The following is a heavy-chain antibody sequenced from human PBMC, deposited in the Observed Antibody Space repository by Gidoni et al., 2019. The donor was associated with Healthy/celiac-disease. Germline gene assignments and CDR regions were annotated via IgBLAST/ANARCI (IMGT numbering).Heavy chain of an antibody. CDR3: ARGRRGMVRGVGGWFDP. CDR2: IYYSGST. V-gene: IGHV4-59*01. D-gene: IGHD3-10*01. J-gene: IGHJ5*02. CDR1: GGSISSYY. Sequence: QVQLQESGPGLVKPSETLSLTCTVSGGSISSYYWSWIRQPPGKGLEWIGYIYYSGSTNYNPSLKSRVTISVDTSKNQFSLKLSSVTAADTAVYYCARGRRGMVRGVGGWFDPWGQGTLVTVSS.